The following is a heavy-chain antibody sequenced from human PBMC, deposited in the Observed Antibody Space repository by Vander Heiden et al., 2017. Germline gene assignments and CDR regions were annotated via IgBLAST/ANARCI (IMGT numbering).Heavy chain of an antibody. V-gene: IGHV3-21*01. J-gene: IGHJ6*02. CDR3: AREVVERVGGPQTYGMDV. D-gene: IGHD2-21*01. Sequence: EVQLVESGGGLVKPGGSLRLSCAAYGFTFSSYSTNWVRQAPGKGLEWVSSISSSSSYIYYADSVKGRFTISRDNAKNSLYLQMNSLRAEDTAVYYCAREVVERVGGPQTYGMDVWGQGTTVTVSS. CDR1: GFTFSSYS. CDR2: ISSSSSYI.